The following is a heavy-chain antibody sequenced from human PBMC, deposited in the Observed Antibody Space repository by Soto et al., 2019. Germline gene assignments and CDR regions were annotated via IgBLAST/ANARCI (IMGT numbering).Heavy chain of an antibody. J-gene: IGHJ4*02. CDR2: IYYSGST. D-gene: IGHD3-22*01. V-gene: IGHV4-59*08. Sequence: SRQPPGKGLEWLGYIYYSGSTNYNPSLKSRVTISVDTSKNQFSLKLSSVTAADTAVYYCARHDTSTLLYDSSGYPPQREEYWGQGTLVTVSS. CDR3: ARHDTSTLLYDSSGYPPQREEY.